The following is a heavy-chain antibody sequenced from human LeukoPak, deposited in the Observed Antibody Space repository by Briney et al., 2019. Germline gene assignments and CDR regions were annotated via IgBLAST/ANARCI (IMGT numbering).Heavy chain of an antibody. V-gene: IGHV3-30*03. Sequence: GGSLRLSCAASGFTFSSYGMHWVRQAPGKGLEWVAVISYDGSNKYYADSVKGRFTISRDNSKNTLYLQMNSLRAEDTALYYCARDFAEADQDFYYHSGDAFDIWGQGTMVTVSS. D-gene: IGHD3-22*01. CDR1: GFTFSSYG. J-gene: IGHJ3*02. CDR3: ARDFAEADQDFYYHSGDAFDI. CDR2: ISYDGSNK.